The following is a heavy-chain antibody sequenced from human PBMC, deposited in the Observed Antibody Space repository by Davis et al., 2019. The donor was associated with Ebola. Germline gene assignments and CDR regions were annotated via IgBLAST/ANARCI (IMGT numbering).Heavy chain of an antibody. CDR3: ARALYYYDSGGYLGY. CDR2: INHSGST. V-gene: IGHV4-34*01. CDR1: GGSFSGYY. J-gene: IGHJ4*02. D-gene: IGHD3-22*01. Sequence: GSLRLSCAVYGGSFSGYYWSWIRQPPGKGLEWIGEINHSGSTNYNPSLKSRVTISVDTSKNQFSLKLSSVTAADTAVYYCARALYYYDSGGYLGYWGQGTLVTVSS.